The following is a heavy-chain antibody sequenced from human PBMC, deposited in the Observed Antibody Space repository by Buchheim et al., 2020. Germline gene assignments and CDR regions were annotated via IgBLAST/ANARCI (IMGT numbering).Heavy chain of an antibody. J-gene: IGHJ4*01. CDR2: LSANGGEA. CDR3: ARGASTITRHFDN. D-gene: IGHD3-3*01. CDR1: GFVFSTYS. Sequence: EVQLLESGGGLVQAGGSLRLSCAASGFVFSTYSMNWVRQAPGKGPEWVSILSANGGEAHYADSVKGRFPISRDNSKNTLYLQLNSPRADDTAVYYCARGASTITRHFDNWGQGTL. V-gene: IGHV3-23*01.